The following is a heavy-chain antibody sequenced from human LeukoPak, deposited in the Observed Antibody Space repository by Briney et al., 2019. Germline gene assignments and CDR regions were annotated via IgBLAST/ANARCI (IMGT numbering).Heavy chain of an antibody. CDR2: ISYDGSNK. V-gene: IGHV3-30*14. CDR3: VKDGTSSSSFDY. CDR1: GFTFSSYA. D-gene: IGHD6-13*01. J-gene: IGHJ4*02. Sequence: GGSLRLSCAASGFTFSSYAMHWVRQAPGKGLEWVAVISYDGSNKYYADSVKGRFTISRDNSKNTLYLQMSSLRAEDTAVYYCVKDGTSSSSFDYWGQGTLVTVSS.